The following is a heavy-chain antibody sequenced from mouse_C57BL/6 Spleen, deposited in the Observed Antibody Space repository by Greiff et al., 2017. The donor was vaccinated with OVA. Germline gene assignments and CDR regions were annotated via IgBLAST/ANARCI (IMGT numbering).Heavy chain of an antibody. CDR1: GFTFSSYG. D-gene: IGHD2-5*01. J-gene: IGHJ2*01. Sequence: VLLVESGGDLVKPGGSLKLSCAASGFTFSSYGMSWVRQTPDKRLEWVATISSGGSYTYYPDSVKGRFTISRDNAKNTLYLQMSSLKSEDTAMYYCARREDSNYFDYWGQGTTLTVSS. V-gene: IGHV5-6*01. CDR2: ISSGGSYT. CDR3: ARREDSNYFDY.